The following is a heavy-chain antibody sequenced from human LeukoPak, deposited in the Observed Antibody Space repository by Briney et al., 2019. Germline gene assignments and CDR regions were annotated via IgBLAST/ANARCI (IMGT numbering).Heavy chain of an antibody. Sequence: PGGSLRLSCAASGFTFSSYDMHWVRQAPGKGLEWVSGISWNSGSIGYADSVKGRFTISRDNAKNSLYLQMNSLRAEDTALYYCAKGEFSGVVTAIIDYWGQGTLVTVSS. CDR3: AKGEFSGVVTAIIDY. V-gene: IGHV3-9*01. D-gene: IGHD2-21*02. CDR1: GFTFSSYD. J-gene: IGHJ4*02. CDR2: ISWNSGSI.